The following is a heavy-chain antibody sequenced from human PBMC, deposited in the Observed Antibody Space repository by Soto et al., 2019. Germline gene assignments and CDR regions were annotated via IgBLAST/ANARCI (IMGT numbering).Heavy chain of an antibody. V-gene: IGHV4-61*01. CDR1: GGSVSSGSYY. CDR2: IYYSGST. J-gene: IGHJ6*02. Sequence: SETLSLTCTVSGGSVSSGSYYWSWIRQPPGKGLEWIGYIYYSGSTNYNPSLKSRVTISVDTSKNQFSLKLSSVTAADTAVYYCARRVPTSSSWSYYYYYGMDVWGQGTTVTVSS. D-gene: IGHD6-13*01. CDR3: ARRVPTSSSWSYYYYYGMDV.